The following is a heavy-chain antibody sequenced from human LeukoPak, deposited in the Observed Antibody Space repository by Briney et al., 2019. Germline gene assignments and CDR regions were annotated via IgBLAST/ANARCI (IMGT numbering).Heavy chain of an antibody. V-gene: IGHV4-34*01. Sequence: SETLSLTCAVYGGSFSGYYWSWNRQPPGKGLEWIGEINHSGSTNYNPSLKSRVTISVDTSKNQFSLKVSSVTAADTAVYYCARVWGNGSGSYYNNYYYGMDVWGQGTTVTVSS. J-gene: IGHJ6*02. CDR3: ARVWGNGSGSYYNNYYYGMDV. CDR2: INHSGST. CDR1: GGSFSGYY. D-gene: IGHD3-10*01.